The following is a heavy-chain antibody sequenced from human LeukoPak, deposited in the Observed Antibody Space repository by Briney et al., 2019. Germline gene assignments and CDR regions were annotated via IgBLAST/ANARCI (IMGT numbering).Heavy chain of an antibody. CDR3: ARHVGCGFDGDSSCGMDV. D-gene: IGHD2-21*01. CDR1: GYSFTSYW. CDR2: IYPGDSDT. V-gene: IGHV5-51*01. J-gene: IGHJ6*02. Sequence: AGESLKISCKGSGYSFTSYWIGWVRQMPGKGLEWMGIIYPGDSDTRYSPSFQGQVTISADKSISTAYLQWSSLKASDTAMYYCARHVGCGFDGDSSCGMDVWGQGTTVTVSS.